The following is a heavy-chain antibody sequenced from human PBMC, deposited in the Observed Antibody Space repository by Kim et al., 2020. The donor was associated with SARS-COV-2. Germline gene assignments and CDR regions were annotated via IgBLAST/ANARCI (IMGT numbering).Heavy chain of an antibody. D-gene: IGHD6-13*01. Sequence: GGSLRLSCAASGFTFSNYAMHWVRQAPGKGLEWVALISYDGSNKYYADSVKGRFTISRDNSKNTLYLQMNSLRAEDTAVYYCTRSGYSTSWYGEGFDPWGQGTLVTVSS. CDR1: GFTFSNYA. CDR2: ISYDGSNK. J-gene: IGHJ5*02. V-gene: IGHV3-30*04. CDR3: TRSGYSTSWYGEGFDP.